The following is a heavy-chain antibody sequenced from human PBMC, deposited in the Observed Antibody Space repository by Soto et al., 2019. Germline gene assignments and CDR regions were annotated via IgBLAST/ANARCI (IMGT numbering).Heavy chain of an antibody. V-gene: IGHV4-34*01. CDR1: GGSFSGYY. CDR2: INHSGST. CDR3: ARARGIAARRGSFS. Sequence: SETLSLTCAVYGGSFSGYYWSWIRQPPGKGLEWIGEINHSGSTNYNPSLKSRVTISVDTSKNQFSLKLSSVTAADTAVYYCARARGIAARRGSFSWGQGTLVTVSS. D-gene: IGHD6-6*01. J-gene: IGHJ4*02.